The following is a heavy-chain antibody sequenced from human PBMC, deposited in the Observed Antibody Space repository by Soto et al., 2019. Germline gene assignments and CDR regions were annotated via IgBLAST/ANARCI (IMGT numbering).Heavy chain of an antibody. D-gene: IGHD6-6*01. V-gene: IGHV1-46*03. CDR3: VRATAARQRDYSYHYYLHI. J-gene: IGHJ6*03. CDR1: GYTFINYY. CDR2: INPNGGST. Sequence: QVQLVQSGAEVKKPGASVKVSCKASGYTFINYYIHWVRQAPGQGLEWMGVINPNGGSTVYALKFQGRVTLTRDTSTSTVYVELSSLRSDDTAVYFCVRATAARQRDYSYHYYLHIWGKGTTVTVSS.